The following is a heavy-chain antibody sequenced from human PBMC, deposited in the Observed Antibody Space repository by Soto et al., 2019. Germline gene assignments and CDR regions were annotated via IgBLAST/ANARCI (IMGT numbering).Heavy chain of an antibody. Sequence: VGSLRLSCAASGFNFSSYAMSCVRQAPGKGLEWVSAISGSGGSTYYADSVKGRFTISRDNSKNTLYLQMNSLRAEDTAVYYCANLSPSSSSWYPPFGYWGQGTLVTVSS. D-gene: IGHD6-13*01. CDR3: ANLSPSSSSWYPPFGY. CDR2: ISGSGGST. J-gene: IGHJ4*02. V-gene: IGHV3-23*01. CDR1: GFNFSSYA.